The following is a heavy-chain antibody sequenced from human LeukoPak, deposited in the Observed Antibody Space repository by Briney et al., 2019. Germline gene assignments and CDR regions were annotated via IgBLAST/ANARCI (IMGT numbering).Heavy chain of an antibody. CDR2: ISSSSSYI. CDR3: AKVYCSSTSCYVNAFDI. V-gene: IGHV3-21*04. Sequence: GGSLRLSCAASGFTFSSYSMNWVRQAPGKGLEWVSSISSSSSYIYYADPVKGRFTISRDNAKNSLYLQMNSLRAEDTALYYCAKVYCSSTSCYVNAFDIWGQGTMVTVSS. CDR1: GFTFSSYS. D-gene: IGHD2-2*01. J-gene: IGHJ3*02.